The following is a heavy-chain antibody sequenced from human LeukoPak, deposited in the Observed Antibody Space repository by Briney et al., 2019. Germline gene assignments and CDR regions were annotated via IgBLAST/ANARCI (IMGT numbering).Heavy chain of an antibody. V-gene: IGHV1-24*01. CDR3: ATVPYYYGSGMGVD. CDR2: FDPEDGET. J-gene: IGHJ4*02. CDR1: GYTLTELS. D-gene: IGHD3-10*01. Sequence: ASVKVSCKVSGYTLTELSMHWVRQAPGKGLEWMGGFDPEDGETIYAQKFQGRVTMTEDTSTDTAYMELSSLRSEDTVVYYCATVPYYYGSGMGVDWGQGTLVTVSS.